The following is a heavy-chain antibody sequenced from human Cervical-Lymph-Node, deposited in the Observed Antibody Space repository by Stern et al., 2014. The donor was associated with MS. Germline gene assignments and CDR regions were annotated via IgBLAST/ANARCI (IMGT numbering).Heavy chain of an antibody. CDR1: GYSFTSYW. Sequence: EVQLVESGAEVKKPGESLKISCKGSGYSFTSYWIGWGRQSPGKGLERMGIIYPGDSDTRSSPSFQGQVTISADKSISTAYLQWSSLKASDTAMYYCERHAPAGYSPFDYWGQGTLVTVSS. J-gene: IGHJ4*02. CDR2: IYPGDSDT. D-gene: IGHD4-11*01. V-gene: IGHV5-51*01. CDR3: ERHAPAGYSPFDY.